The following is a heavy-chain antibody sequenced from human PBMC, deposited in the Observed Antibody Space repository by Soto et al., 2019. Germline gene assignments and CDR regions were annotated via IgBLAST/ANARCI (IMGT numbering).Heavy chain of an antibody. CDR3: AKDSSGVGPGFEFDP. Sequence: TGGSLRLSCAASGFTFSSYGMHWVRQAPGKGLEWVAVIRYDGSNKYYADSVKGRFTISRDNSKNTLYLQMNSLRAEDTALYYWAKDSSGVGPGFEFDPWGQGTLVTVSS. D-gene: IGHD1-26*01. J-gene: IGHJ5*02. CDR2: IRYDGSNK. V-gene: IGHV3-33*06. CDR1: GFTFSSYG.